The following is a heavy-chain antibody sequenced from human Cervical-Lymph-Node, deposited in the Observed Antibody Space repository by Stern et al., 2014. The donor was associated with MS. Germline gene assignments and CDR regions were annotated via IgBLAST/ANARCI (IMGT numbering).Heavy chain of an antibody. CDR3: ARIYCSGDECYHSFDT. CDR1: GYRFSTIY. V-gene: IGHV1-2*06. J-gene: IGHJ4*02. CDR2: SDPGSGAT. D-gene: IGHD3-16*02. Sequence: QMKLGQSGAEVKKPGASVKVSCKASGYRFSTIYLHWLRQAPGQGLQWIGRSDPGSGATNSSQTFQGRLTMTRDRSITTAYLELSGLRSDDTAVYYCARIYCSGDECYHSFDTWGQGTLVTVSS.